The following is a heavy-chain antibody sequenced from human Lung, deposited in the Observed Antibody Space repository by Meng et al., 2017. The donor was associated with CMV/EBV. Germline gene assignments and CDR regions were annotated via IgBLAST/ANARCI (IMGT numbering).Heavy chain of an antibody. CDR1: GFTFSSYA. Sequence: GESXKISCAASGFTFSSYAMSWVRQAPGKGLERVSAISGSGGSTYYADSVKGRFTISRDNSKNTLYLQMNSLRAEDTAVYYCARAPIPYYGMDVWGQGTTVTVSS. CDR3: ARAPIPYYGMDV. V-gene: IGHV3-23*01. CDR2: ISGSGGST. J-gene: IGHJ6*02.